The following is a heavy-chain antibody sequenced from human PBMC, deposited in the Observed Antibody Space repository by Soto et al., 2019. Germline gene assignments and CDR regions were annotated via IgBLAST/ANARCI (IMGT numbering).Heavy chain of an antibody. Sequence: SVKVSCKASGDTFTSYGIRWVRQAPGRGLEWMGWISAYNGNTNYAQKLQGRVTMTKDTSTSTAYMELRSLRSDDTAVYYCARENDYGDYTYYHGMDVWGQGTTVTASS. CDR2: ISAYNGNT. CDR3: ARENDYGDYTYYHGMDV. CDR1: GDTFTSYG. D-gene: IGHD4-17*01. V-gene: IGHV1-18*04. J-gene: IGHJ6*02.